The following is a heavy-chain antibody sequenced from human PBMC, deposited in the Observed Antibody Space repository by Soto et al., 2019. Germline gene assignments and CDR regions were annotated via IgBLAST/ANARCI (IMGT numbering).Heavy chain of an antibody. CDR1: GGSFSGYY. Sequence: SETLSLTCAVYGGSFSGYYWSWIRQPPGKGLEWIGEINHSGSTNYNPSLKSRVTISVDTSKNQFSLKLSSVTAADTAVYYCARRRGYYGSGRPNFFDIWGQGTMVTVSS. J-gene: IGHJ3*02. CDR3: ARRRGYYGSGRPNFFDI. D-gene: IGHD3-10*01. CDR2: INHSGST. V-gene: IGHV4-34*01.